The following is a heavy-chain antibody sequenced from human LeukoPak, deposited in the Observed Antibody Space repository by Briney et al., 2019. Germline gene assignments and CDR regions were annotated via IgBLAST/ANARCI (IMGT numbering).Heavy chain of an antibody. D-gene: IGHD6-13*01. CDR3: ARRGSWSYYYAMDV. J-gene: IGHJ6*02. Sequence: SETLSLTCDVSGGSFNDCYWSWIRQPPGKGLEWIGEIRHSGSTNYNPSLKSRVTMSVDTSKNQFSLKLSSVTAADTAVYYCARRGSWSYYYAMDVWGQGTTVAVSS. V-gene: IGHV4-34*01. CDR1: GGSFNDCY. CDR2: IRHSGST.